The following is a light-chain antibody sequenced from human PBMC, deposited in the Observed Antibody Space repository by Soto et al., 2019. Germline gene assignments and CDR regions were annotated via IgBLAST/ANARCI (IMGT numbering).Light chain of an antibody. V-gene: IGKV1-39*01. CDR3: QQSSSPPQIT. J-gene: IGKJ5*01. CDR1: QIITSY. Sequence: IPMTQYTSSLSACVGDGVTITCRSSQIITSYLNWYPPRPGKAHQLMLYAASSLQSGVPSRFSGNVSGTDFTLTISSLKTEDLATYDCQQSSSPPQITFGQGTRLEIK. CDR2: AAS.